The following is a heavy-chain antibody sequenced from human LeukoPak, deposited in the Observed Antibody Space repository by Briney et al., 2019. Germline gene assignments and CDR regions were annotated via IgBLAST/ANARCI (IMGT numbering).Heavy chain of an antibody. V-gene: IGHV3-23*01. J-gene: IGHJ5*02. D-gene: IGHD4-17*01. CDR1: GFTFSSYA. Sequence: PGGSLRLSCAASGFTFSSYAMSWVRQAPGKGLEWVSAISGSGGSTYYADSVKGRFTISRDNSKNTLYLQMNSLRAEDTAVYYCAKESTKVTTHNWFAPWGQGTLVTVPS. CDR2: ISGSGGST. CDR3: AKESTKVTTHNWFAP.